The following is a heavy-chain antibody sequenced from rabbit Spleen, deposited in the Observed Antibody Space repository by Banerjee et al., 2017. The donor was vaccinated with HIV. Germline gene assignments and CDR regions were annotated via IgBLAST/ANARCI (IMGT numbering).Heavy chain of an antibody. J-gene: IGHJ6*01. Sequence: QSLEESGGDLVKPGASLTLTCTASGFTLSSSYYMCWVRQAPGKGLECIACIYAGSSGSTYYANWAKGRFTISKASSTTVTLQMTSLTVADTATYFCARDTGSSFSTYGMDLWGPGTLVTVS. CDR3: ARDTGSSFSTYGMDL. CDR1: GFTLSSSYY. CDR2: IYAGSSGST. V-gene: IGHV1S40*01. D-gene: IGHD8-1*01.